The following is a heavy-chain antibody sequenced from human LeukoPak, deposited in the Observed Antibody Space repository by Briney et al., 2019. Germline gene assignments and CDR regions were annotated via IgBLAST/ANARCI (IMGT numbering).Heavy chain of an antibody. J-gene: IGHJ5*02. D-gene: IGHD3-10*01. CDR1: GCTISSGDYY. Sequence: PSQTLSLTCTVSGCTISSGDYYWSWLRQPPGKGLEWIGYIYYSGSTYYNPSLKSRVTISVDTSKNQFSLKLSSVTAADTAVYYCARAGYYGSGSYGDFDPWGQGTLVTVST. CDR3: ARAGYYGSGSYGDFDP. V-gene: IGHV4-30-4*01. CDR2: IYYSGST.